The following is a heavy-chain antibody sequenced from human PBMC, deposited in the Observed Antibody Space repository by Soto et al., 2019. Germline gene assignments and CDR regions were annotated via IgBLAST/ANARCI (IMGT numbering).Heavy chain of an antibody. CDR3: SRVGGYDFWSGSMVAFDY. D-gene: IGHD3-3*01. J-gene: IGHJ4*02. CDR1: GGSFSGYY. CDR2: INHSGST. Sequence: AETLSLTCAVYGGSFSGYYWSWIRQPPGKGLEWIGEINHSGSTNYNPSLKSRVTISVATSKNQFSLKLSSVTAADKAVYYCSRVGGYDFWSGSMVAFDYWGQGTLVTVSS. V-gene: IGHV4-34*01.